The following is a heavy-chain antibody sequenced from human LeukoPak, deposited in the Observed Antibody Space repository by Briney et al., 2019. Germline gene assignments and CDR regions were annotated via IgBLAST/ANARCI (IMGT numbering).Heavy chain of an antibody. CDR1: GYTLTELS. J-gene: IGHJ5*02. CDR2: FDPEDGET. D-gene: IGHD3-3*01. Sequence: GASVKVSCKVSGYTLTELSMHWGRQAPGRGLEWMGGFDPEDGETIYAQKFQGRVTMTEDTSTDTAYMELSSLRSEDTAVYYCATDRYDFWSGSTGPRFDPWGQGTLVTVSS. V-gene: IGHV1-24*01. CDR3: ATDRYDFWSGSTGPRFDP.